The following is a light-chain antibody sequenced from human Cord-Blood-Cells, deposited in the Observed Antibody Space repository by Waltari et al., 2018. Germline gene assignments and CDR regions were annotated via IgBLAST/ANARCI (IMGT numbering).Light chain of an antibody. CDR2: AAS. CDR1: QGISNY. V-gene: IGKV1-27*01. J-gene: IGKJ1*01. CDR3: QKYNSAPWT. Sequence: DIQMTQSPSSLSASVGDRVTITCRASQGISNYLAWYQQKPGKVPKLLIYAASTWQSGGPSRFSGSGSGTDFTLTISSLRPEDVATYYCQKYNSAPWTFGQGTNVEIK.